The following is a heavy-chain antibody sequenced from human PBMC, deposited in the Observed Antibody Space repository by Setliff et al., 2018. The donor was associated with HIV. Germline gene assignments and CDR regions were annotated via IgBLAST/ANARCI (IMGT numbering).Heavy chain of an antibody. D-gene: IGHD2-21*01. Sequence: PGGSLRLSCAASRFTLSSYWMSWVRQAPGKGLEWVANIKEDGSEKYYADSLKGRFTISRDDSKNTLYLQMNSLRAEDTALYYCARGQFRLRPDSLDLWGQGTLVTVSS. CDR1: RFTLSSYW. CDR2: IKEDGSEK. J-gene: IGHJ3*01. CDR3: ARGQFRLRPDSLDL. V-gene: IGHV3-7*01.